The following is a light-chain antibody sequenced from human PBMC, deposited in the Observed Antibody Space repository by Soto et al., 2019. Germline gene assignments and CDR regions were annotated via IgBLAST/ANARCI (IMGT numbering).Light chain of an antibody. CDR2: DAS. J-gene: IGKJ2*01. CDR1: QSVSSY. Sequence: EIVLTQSPATLSLSPGERATLSCRASQSVSSYLAWYQQKPGQAPRLLIYDASNRATGIPPRFSGSGSGTNFTPTTSSPEPEDLAVYYCQQRSNWAPHTFGQGTKLEIQ. CDR3: QQRSNWAPHT. V-gene: IGKV3-11*01.